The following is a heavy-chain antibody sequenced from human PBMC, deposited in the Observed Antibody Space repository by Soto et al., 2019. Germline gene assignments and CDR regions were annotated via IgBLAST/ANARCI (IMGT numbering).Heavy chain of an antibody. CDR1: GFTFSSYA. Sequence: GGSLRLSCAASGFTFSSYAMSWVRQAPGKGLEWVSAISGSGGSTYYADSVKGRFTISRDNSKNTLYLQMNSLRAEDTAVYYCAKDTKSASEAAGTALDYWGQGTLVTVSS. CDR2: ISGSGGST. V-gene: IGHV3-23*01. D-gene: IGHD6-13*01. CDR3: AKDTKSASEAAGTALDY. J-gene: IGHJ4*02.